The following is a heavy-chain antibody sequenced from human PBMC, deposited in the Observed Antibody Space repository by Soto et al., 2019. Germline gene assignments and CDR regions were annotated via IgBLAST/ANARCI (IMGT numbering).Heavy chain of an antibody. V-gene: IGHV3-23*01. CDR2: ISGSGGST. CDR1: GFTFSSYA. CDR3: AKARYNWNDGPDNWFDP. Sequence: AGSLRLSCAASGFTFSSYAMSWVRQAPGKGLEWVSAISGSGGSTYYADSVKGRFTISRDNSKNTLYLQMNSLRAEDTAVYYCAKARYNWNDGPDNWFDPWGQGTLVTVSS. J-gene: IGHJ5*02. D-gene: IGHD1-1*01.